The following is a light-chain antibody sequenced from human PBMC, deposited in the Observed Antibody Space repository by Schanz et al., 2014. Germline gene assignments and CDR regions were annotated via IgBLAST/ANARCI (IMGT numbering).Light chain of an antibody. CDR1: SSNIGSNNT. CDR3: AAWDDSLNGQL. J-gene: IGLJ3*02. CDR2: SND. Sequence: QSVLTQPPSASGTPGQRVTISCSGSSSNIGSNNTVNWFQQFPGTAPKLLIYSNDRRPSGVPDRFSASKSGTSASLAISGLQSEDEADYYCAAWDDSLNGQLFGGGTKLTVL. V-gene: IGLV1-44*01.